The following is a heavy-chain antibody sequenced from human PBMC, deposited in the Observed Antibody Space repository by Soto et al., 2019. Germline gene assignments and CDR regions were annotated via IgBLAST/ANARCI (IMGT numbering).Heavy chain of an antibody. CDR1: GFTFSSYA. Sequence: QVQLVESGGGVVQPGRSLRLSCAASGFTFSSYAMHWVRQAPGKGLEWVAVISYDGSNKYYADSVKGRFTISRDNSKNTLYLQMNSLRAEATAVYYCARDLSHARQYSSYGMDVWGQGTTVTVSS. CDR3: ARDLSHARQYSSYGMDV. V-gene: IGHV3-30-3*01. CDR2: ISYDGSNK. D-gene: IGHD6-19*01. J-gene: IGHJ6*02.